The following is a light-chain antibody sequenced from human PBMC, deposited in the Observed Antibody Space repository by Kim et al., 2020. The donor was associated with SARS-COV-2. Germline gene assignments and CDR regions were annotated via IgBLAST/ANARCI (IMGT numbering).Light chain of an antibody. CDR1: QSISSY. CDR2: GAS. CDR3: QQYWSALG. V-gene: IGKV3-20*01. J-gene: IGKJ5*01. Sequence: EIVLTQSPGTLSVSPGERATLSCRASQSISSYLAWYQQKPGQAPRLLIYGASSRATGIPDRFSGSGSGTDFTLTIGRLEPEDFAVYYCQQYWSALGFGQGTRLDIK.